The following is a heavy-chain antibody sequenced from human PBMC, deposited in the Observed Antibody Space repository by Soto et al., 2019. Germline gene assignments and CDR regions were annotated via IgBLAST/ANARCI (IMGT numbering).Heavy chain of an antibody. CDR1: GYSISSNNL. CDR2: FCHSGGT. D-gene: IGHD6-13*01. V-gene: IGHV4-4*02. CDR3: AGANSPDY. J-gene: IGHJ4*02. Sequence: QVQLQQSGPGLVKPSGTLSLTCTVSGYSISSNNLWNWVRQPPGTGLEWIGVFCHSGGTNYNSSHKSRFTSSEDKSEIQFSLRLTSVTAADTAVYYCAGANSPDYWGQGTLVTLSP.